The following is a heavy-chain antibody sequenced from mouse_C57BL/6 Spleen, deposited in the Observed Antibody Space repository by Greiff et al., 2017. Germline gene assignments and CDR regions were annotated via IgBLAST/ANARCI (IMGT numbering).Heavy chain of an antibody. CDR1: GYTFTSYW. CDR2: IHPNSGST. J-gene: IGHJ2*01. V-gene: IGHV1-64*01. Sequence: VQLQQPGAELVKPGASVKLSCKASGYTFTSYWMHWVKQRPGQGLEWIGMIHPNSGSTNYNEKFKSKATLTVDKSASTAYMQLSSLTSEDSAVYYCARGDITTVPHFDYWGQGTTLTVSS. D-gene: IGHD1-1*01. CDR3: ARGDITTVPHFDY.